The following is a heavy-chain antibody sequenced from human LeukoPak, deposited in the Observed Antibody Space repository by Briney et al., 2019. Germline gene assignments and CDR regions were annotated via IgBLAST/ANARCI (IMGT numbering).Heavy chain of an antibody. V-gene: IGHV3-21*01. J-gene: IGHJ4*02. CDR2: ISSNSGFK. D-gene: IGHD6-19*01. CDR1: GFTFSRYT. Sequence: GVSLRLSCAASGFTFSRYTMNWVRQDPGKGLEWVSSISSNSGFKKYADSPNGQFTISRDNAKNSLYLQMNGLRAEDTAVYYCARGSGGSSGWFSDYWGQGTLVTVSS. CDR3: ARGSGGSSGWFSDY.